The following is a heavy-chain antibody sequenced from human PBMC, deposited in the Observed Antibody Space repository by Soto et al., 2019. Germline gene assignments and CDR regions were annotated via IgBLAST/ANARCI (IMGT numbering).Heavy chain of an antibody. D-gene: IGHD3-16*01. V-gene: IGHV5-51*01. J-gene: IGHJ5*02. CDR2: VYPGDSDT. CDR3: ASGINWNYIMNWLDP. Sequence: PGESLKISCRTSGYSFPTYWIAWVRQRPGKGLEWMGAVYPGDSDTKYSPSFQGHVTISADRSIGTDFLQWSSLNASDTAMYYCASGINWNYIMNWLDPWREGTLVTVS. CDR1: GYSFPTYW.